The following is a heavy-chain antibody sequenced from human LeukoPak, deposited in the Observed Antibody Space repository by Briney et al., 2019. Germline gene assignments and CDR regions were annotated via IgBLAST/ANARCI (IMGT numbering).Heavy chain of an antibody. D-gene: IGHD4-17*01. J-gene: IGHJ4*02. Sequence: GGSLRLSCAASAFTFNSYWMSWVRQAPGKGLEWVAKIKQDGSQKYYVDSVKGRFTISRDNAKNSLYLQMNNLTAEDAAVYYCARGGTTVTPKNFDYWGQGTLVTVSS. CDR3: ARGGTTVTPKNFDY. CDR1: AFTFNSYW. V-gene: IGHV3-7*01. CDR2: IKQDGSQK.